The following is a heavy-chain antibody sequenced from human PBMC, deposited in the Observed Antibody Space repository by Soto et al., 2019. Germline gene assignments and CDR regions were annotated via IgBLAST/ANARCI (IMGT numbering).Heavy chain of an antibody. D-gene: IGHD6-6*01. Sequence: GGSLRLSCAASGFTFSSYSMNWVRQAPGKGLEWVSYISSSSSTIYYADSVKGRFTISRDNAKNSLYLQMNSLRDEDTAVYYCARDGGSSARDYYYGMDVWGQGTTVTVSS. J-gene: IGHJ6*02. V-gene: IGHV3-48*02. CDR3: ARDGGSSARDYYYGMDV. CDR2: ISSSSSTI. CDR1: GFTFSSYS.